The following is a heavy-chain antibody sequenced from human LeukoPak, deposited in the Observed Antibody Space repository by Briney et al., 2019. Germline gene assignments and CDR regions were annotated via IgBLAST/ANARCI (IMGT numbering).Heavy chain of an antibody. D-gene: IGHD6-13*01. J-gene: IGHJ4*02. CDR3: ARENTAAAGTDY. V-gene: IGHV3-33*01. CDR1: GFTFSSYG. Sequence: GRSLRLSCAASGFTFSSYGMHWVRQAPGKGLEWVAVIWYDGSNKYYADSVKGRFTISRDNSKTTLYLQMNSLRAEDTAVYYCARENTAAAGTDYWGQGNLVTVSS. CDR2: IWYDGSNK.